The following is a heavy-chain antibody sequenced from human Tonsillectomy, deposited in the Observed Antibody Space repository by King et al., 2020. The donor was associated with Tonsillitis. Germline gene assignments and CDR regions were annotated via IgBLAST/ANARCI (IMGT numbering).Heavy chain of an antibody. V-gene: IGHV5-51*01. CDR2: IYPGDSDT. Sequence: QLVQSGAEVKKPGESLKISCKGSGYSFTSYWIGWVRQMPGKGLEWMGIIYPGDSDTRYSPSFQGQVTISADKSISTAYRQWSSLKASDTAMYYCARVTMVRGVIQSPSYWGQGTLVTVSS. CDR1: GYSFTSYW. D-gene: IGHD3-10*01. CDR3: ARVTMVRGVIQSPSY. J-gene: IGHJ4*02.